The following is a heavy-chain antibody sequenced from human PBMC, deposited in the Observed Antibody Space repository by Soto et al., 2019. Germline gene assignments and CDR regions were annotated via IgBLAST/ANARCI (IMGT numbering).Heavy chain of an antibody. J-gene: IGHJ6*02. Sequence: GVSLKISCKGSGYSFTSYWIGWVRQMPGKGLEWMGIIYPGDSDTRYSPSFQGQVTISADKSISTAYLQWSSLKASDTAMYYCARMKSAVAGTYYYGMDVWGQGTTVTVSS. CDR2: IYPGDSDT. CDR1: GYSFTSYW. CDR3: ARMKSAVAGTYYYGMDV. D-gene: IGHD6-19*01. V-gene: IGHV5-51*01.